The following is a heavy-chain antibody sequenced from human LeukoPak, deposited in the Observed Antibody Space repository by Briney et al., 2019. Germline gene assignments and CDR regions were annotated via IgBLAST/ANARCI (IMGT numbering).Heavy chain of an antibody. Sequence: ASVKVSCKASRYTFTNYAMNWVRQAPGQGLEWMGWINTKTGHPTYAQGFTGRFVFSLDSSVSTAYLQISSLKAEDTAVYYCARDDRSGGGCSFDYWGQGTLVTVSS. D-gene: IGHD2-15*01. V-gene: IGHV7-4-1*02. CDR3: ARDDRSGGGCSFDY. CDR2: INTKTGHP. J-gene: IGHJ4*02. CDR1: RYTFTNYA.